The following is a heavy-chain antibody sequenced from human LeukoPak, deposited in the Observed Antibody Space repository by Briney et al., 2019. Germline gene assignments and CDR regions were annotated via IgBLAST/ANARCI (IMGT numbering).Heavy chain of an antibody. J-gene: IGHJ4*02. CDR2: ISSSSSYI. CDR3: ARDQSATVTKNFDY. Sequence: GGSLRLSCAASGFTFSSYSMNWVRQAPGKGLEWVSSISSSSSYIYYADSVKGRFTISRDNAKNSLYLQMNSLRAEDTAVYYCARDQSATVTKNFDYWGQGTLVTVSS. V-gene: IGHV3-21*01. CDR1: GFTFSSYS. D-gene: IGHD4-17*01.